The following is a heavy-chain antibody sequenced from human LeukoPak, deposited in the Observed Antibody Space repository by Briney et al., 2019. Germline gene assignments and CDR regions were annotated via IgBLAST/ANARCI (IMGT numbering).Heavy chain of an antibody. V-gene: IGHV3-7*01. CDR3: AKGRIAAAGEGAGAFDI. D-gene: IGHD6-13*01. CDR1: GFTFSSYW. J-gene: IGHJ3*02. Sequence: PGGSLRLSCAASGFTFSSYWMGWVRQAPGQGLEWVADIKHEGSEEYYVDSVKGRFTISRDNSKNTLYLQMNSLRAEDTAVYYCAKGRIAAAGEGAGAFDIWGQGTMVTVSS. CDR2: IKHEGSEE.